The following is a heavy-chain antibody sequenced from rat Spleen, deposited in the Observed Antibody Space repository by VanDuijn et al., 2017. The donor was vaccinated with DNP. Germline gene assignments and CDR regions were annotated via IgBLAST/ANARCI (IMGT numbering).Heavy chain of an antibody. CDR3: ATGVYGGYEDWFAN. D-gene: IGHD1-11*01. Sequence: QVQLQQSGAELAKPGSSVMISCRASGYTFTTYYIGWIKQTTRQGLEYIGYINTGSGGTNFNEKFKGKATLTVDKSSSTAFMQLSSLTPDDSAVYYCATGVYGGYEDWFANWGQGTLVTVSS. CDR2: INTGSGGT. CDR1: GYTFTTYY. J-gene: IGHJ3*01. V-gene: IGHV1-43*01.